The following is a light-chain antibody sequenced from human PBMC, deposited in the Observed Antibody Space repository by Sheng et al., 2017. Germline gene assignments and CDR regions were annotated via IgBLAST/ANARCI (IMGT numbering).Light chain of an antibody. CDR1: QDIATY. CDR2: GAS. J-gene: IGKJ1*01. V-gene: IGKV3-15*01. CDR3: QQYNNRPPWT. Sequence: EIVLTQSPGTLSLSPGERATLACRASQDIATYLAWYQSKPGQAPRLLIYGASTRATGIPARVSGSGSGTEFTLTISSLQSEDFAVYYCQQYNNRPPWTFAKGPRWKSN.